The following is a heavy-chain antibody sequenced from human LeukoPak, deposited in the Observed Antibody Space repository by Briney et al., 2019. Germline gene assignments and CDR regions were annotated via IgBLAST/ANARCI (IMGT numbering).Heavy chain of an antibody. V-gene: IGHV4-59*01. J-gene: IGHJ5*02. CDR2: IYYSGST. D-gene: IGHD3-22*01. Sequence: SETLSLTCTVSGGSISSYYWSWIRQPPGKGLEWIGYIYYSGSTNYNPSLKSRVTKSVDTSKNQFSLKLSSVTAADTAVYYCAREDSINYYDSSGYRREANWFDPWGQGTLVTVSS. CDR1: GGSISSYY. CDR3: AREDSINYYDSSGYRREANWFDP.